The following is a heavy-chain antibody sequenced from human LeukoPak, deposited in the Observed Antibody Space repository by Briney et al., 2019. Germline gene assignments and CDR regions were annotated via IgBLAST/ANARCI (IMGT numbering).Heavy chain of an antibody. D-gene: IGHD4-17*01. CDR1: GGSISSSSYY. Sequence: PSETLSLTCTVSGGSISSSSYYWGWIRQPPGKGLEWIGSIYYSGSTYHNPSLKSRVTISVDTSKNQFSLKLSSVTAADTAVYYCARGLPSYGDSQNWFDPWGQGTLVTVSS. J-gene: IGHJ5*02. CDR2: IYYSGST. V-gene: IGHV4-39*07. CDR3: ARGLPSYGDSQNWFDP.